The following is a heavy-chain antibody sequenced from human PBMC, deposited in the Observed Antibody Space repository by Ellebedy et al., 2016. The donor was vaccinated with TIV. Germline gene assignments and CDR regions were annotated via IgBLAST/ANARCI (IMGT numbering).Heavy chain of an antibody. CDR1: GGTFSSYA. J-gene: IGHJ4*02. CDR3: ARGPRVHSRALYVDY. D-gene: IGHD3-22*01. V-gene: IGHV1-69*13. Sequence: AASVKVSCKASGGTFSSYAITWVRQAPGQGLESMGGIIPICGTAHYAQKFQGRVTFTADESATTAYMELSSLRSEDTAVYYCARGPRVHSRALYVDYWGQGTPVTVSS. CDR2: IIPICGTA.